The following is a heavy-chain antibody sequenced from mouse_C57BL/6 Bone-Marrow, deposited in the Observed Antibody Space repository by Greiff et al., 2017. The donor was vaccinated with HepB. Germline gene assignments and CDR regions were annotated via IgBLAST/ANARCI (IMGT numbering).Heavy chain of an antibody. CDR2: ISSGGSYT. Sequence: EVKLVESGGDLVKPGGSLKLSCAASGFTFSSHGMSWVRQTPDKRLEWVATISSGGSYTYYPDSVKGRFTISRDNAKNTLYLQMSSLKSEDTAMYYCARPDYYGSSYNADYWGQGTSVTVSS. CDR1: GFTFSSHG. CDR3: ARPDYYGSSYNADY. D-gene: IGHD1-1*01. V-gene: IGHV5-6*01. J-gene: IGHJ4*01.